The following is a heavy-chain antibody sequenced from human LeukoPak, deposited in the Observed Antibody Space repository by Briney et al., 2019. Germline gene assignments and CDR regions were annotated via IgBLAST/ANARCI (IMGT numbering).Heavy chain of an antibody. D-gene: IGHD3-10*01. CDR3: AKDRRFGELLPYYMDV. Sequence: GGSLRLSCAASGFTFSSYGMHWVRQAPGKGLEWVAFIRYDGSNKYYADSVKGRSTISRDNSKNTLYLQMNSLRAEDTAVYYCAKDRRFGELLPYYMDVWGKGTTVTVSS. CDR2: IRYDGSNK. V-gene: IGHV3-30*02. J-gene: IGHJ6*03. CDR1: GFTFSSYG.